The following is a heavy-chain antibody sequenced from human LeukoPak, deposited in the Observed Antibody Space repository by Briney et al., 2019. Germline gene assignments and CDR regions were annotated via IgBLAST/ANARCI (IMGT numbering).Heavy chain of an antibody. CDR3: AISSSWFPRDY. J-gene: IGHJ4*02. CDR2: ISSSGSTI. V-gene: IGHV3-48*03. D-gene: IGHD6-13*01. Sequence: PGGSLRLSCAASGFTFSSYEMNWVRQAPGKGLEWGSYISSSGSTIYYADSVKGRFTISRDNAKNSLYLQMNSLRAEDTAVYYCAISSSWFPRDYWGQGTLVTVSS. CDR1: GFTFSSYE.